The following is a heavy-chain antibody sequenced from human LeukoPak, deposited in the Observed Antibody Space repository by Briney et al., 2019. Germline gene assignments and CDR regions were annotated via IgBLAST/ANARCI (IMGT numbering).Heavy chain of an antibody. V-gene: IGHV4-34*01. Sequence: SETLSLTCAVYGGSFSGYYWSWIRQPPGKGLEWIGEINHSGSTNYNPSLKSRVTISVDTSKNQFSLKLSSVTAADTAVYYCAREKDDFWSGYYTGMRYYYYYMDVWGKGTTVTVSS. CDR3: AREKDDFWSGYYTGMRYYYYYMDV. CDR1: GGSFSGYY. D-gene: IGHD3-3*01. CDR2: INHSGST. J-gene: IGHJ6*03.